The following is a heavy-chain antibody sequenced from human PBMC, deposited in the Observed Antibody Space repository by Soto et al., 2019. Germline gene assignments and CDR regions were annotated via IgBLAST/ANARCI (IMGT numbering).Heavy chain of an antibody. CDR2: ISWNSGNI. V-gene: IGHV3-9*01. Sequence: ESGGALVQPGRSLRLSCAASGFTFDDYAMYWVRQVLGKGLEWVSSISWNSGNIGYADSVKGRFTTSRDNAENSLYLQMNSLRPVDTALYYCVRSKGGYSYGTPFDYWGQGTLVTVSS. CDR1: GFTFDDYA. CDR3: VRSKGGYSYGTPFDY. D-gene: IGHD5-18*01. J-gene: IGHJ4*02.